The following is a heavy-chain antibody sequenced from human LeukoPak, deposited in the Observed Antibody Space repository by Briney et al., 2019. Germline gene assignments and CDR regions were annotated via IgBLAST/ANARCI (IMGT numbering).Heavy chain of an antibody. D-gene: IGHD3-10*01. Sequence: ASVKVSCKASGYTFTTYYMHWVRQAPGQGLEWMGIINPSGGGTSYAQKFQGRVTMTRDMSTSTVYMELSSLRSEDTAVYYCARALWFGEFRLYYYYYMDVWGKGTTVTISS. V-gene: IGHV1-46*01. CDR2: INPSGGGT. J-gene: IGHJ6*03. CDR1: GYTFTTYY. CDR3: ARALWFGEFRLYYYYYMDV.